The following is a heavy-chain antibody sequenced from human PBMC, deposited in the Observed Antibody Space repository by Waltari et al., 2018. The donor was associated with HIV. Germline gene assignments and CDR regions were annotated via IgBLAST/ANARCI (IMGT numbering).Heavy chain of an antibody. CDR1: GFAFSSSW. J-gene: IGHJ4*02. CDR3: ARGFPLLDY. CDR2: INIDGTNI. Sequence: EVQLVEAGGGVVQPWGPLRLSCAASGFAFSSSWMHWVCQDPGKGLVWVSDINIDGTNINYADSVKGRFTISRDNAKNTLFLQMKNLGAEDTAVYYCARGFPLLDYWGQGTLVTVSS. V-gene: IGHV3-74*01. D-gene: IGHD3-10*01.